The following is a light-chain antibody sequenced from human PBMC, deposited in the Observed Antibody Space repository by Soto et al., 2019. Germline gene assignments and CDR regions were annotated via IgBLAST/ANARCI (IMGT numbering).Light chain of an antibody. CDR3: CSYAGSYTLV. Sequence: QSALNQPRSVSGSPGQSVTISCTGTSSDVGAYNFVSWYQQHPGRVPKLMSYDVSRRPSGVPDRFSGSKSGNTASLTISGLQADDEADYYCCSYAGSYTLVFGGGTKLTVL. CDR2: DVS. J-gene: IGLJ3*02. V-gene: IGLV2-11*01. CDR1: SSDVGAYNF.